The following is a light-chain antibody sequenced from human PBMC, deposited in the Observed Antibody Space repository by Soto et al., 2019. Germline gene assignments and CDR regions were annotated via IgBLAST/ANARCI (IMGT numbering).Light chain of an antibody. CDR3: SSYAGSNRV. CDR1: SGDVGGYNY. CDR2: EVS. J-gene: IGLJ1*01. V-gene: IGLV2-8*01. Sequence: QSVLTQPPSASGSPGQSVTISCTGTSGDVGGYNYVSWYQQHAGKAPKLMIYEVSKRPSGVPDRFSGSKSGNTASLTVSGLQAEDEADYYCSSYAGSNRVFGTGTKVTDL.